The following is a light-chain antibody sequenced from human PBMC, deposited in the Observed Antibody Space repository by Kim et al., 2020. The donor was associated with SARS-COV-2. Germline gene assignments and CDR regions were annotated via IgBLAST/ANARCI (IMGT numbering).Light chain of an antibody. CDR3: QGWDGGQLL. V-gene: IGLV3-1*01. CDR1: KLGDKY. CDR2: QDS. Sequence: SYELTQPPSVSVSPGQTASITCSGDKLGDKYACWYQQKPGQSPVLVIYQDSKRPSGIPGGFSGSNSGNTAPLTLRGPRARDEADSSFQGWDGGQLLFGGG. J-gene: IGLJ2*01.